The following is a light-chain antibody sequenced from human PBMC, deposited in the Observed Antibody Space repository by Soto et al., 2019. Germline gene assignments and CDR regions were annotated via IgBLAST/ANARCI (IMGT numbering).Light chain of an antibody. CDR3: SSSTGRSPAWL. V-gene: IGLV2-14*01. J-gene: IGLJ3*02. CDR2: EVS. Sequence: QSALTQPASVSGSPGQSITISCTGTSSDVGGYNYVSWYQHYPGEAPRVMIYEVSRRPSGVSNRFSGSKSGNTASLTISGLQAEDEADYSCSSSTGRSPAWLFGGGTKLTVL. CDR1: SSDVGGYNY.